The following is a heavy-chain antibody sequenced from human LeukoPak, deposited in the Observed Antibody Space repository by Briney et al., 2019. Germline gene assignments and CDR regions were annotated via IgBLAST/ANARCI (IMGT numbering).Heavy chain of an antibody. D-gene: IGHD1-1*01. V-gene: IGHV3-23*01. Sequence: GGSLRLSCAASGFTFASYAMSWVRQAPGKGLEWVSGISGTGACTYYADSVKGRFTISRDNSKNTLYLQMNSLRAEDTAVYYCAKAPSGTTFRYFDYWGQGALVTVSS. CDR3: AKAPSGTTFRYFDY. CDR1: GFTFASYA. J-gene: IGHJ4*02. CDR2: ISGTGACT.